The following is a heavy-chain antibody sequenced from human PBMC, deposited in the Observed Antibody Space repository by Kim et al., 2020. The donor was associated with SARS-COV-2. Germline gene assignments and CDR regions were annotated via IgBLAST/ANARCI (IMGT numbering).Heavy chain of an antibody. V-gene: IGHV5-51*01. CDR1: GYSFTSYW. CDR3: ARQGGYCSSTSCYAPDYYYYYMDV. D-gene: IGHD2-2*01. CDR2: TYPGDSDT. J-gene: IGHJ6*03. Sequence: GESLKISCKGSGYSFTSYWIGWVRQMPGKGLEWMGITYPGDSDTRYSPSFQGQVTISADKSISTAYLQWSSLKASDTAMYYCARQGGYCSSTSCYAPDYYYYYMDVWGKGTTVTVSS.